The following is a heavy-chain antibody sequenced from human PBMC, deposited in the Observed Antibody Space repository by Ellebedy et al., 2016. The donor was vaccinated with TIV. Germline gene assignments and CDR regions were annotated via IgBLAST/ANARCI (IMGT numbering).Heavy chain of an antibody. J-gene: IGHJ4*02. V-gene: IGHV3-23*01. D-gene: IGHD3-3*01. CDR1: GFTVSNNY. CDR2: ISGSGGST. CDR3: ANRAQDFGVVIHFDY. Sequence: GESLKISCAASGFTVSNNYMSWVRQAPGKGLEWVSAISGSGGSTYYADSVKGRFTISRDNSKNTLDLQMNSLRAEDTAVYYCANRAQDFGVVIHFDYWGQGTLVTVSS.